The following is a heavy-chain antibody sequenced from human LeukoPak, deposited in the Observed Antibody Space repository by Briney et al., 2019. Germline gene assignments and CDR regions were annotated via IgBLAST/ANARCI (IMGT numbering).Heavy chain of an antibody. CDR3: ARHGSVTMVRGVITPNYYYYYYMDV. Sequence: GESLKISCKGSGHIFSNYWFGWVRQMPGKGLEWMGIIYPGDSDTRYSPSFQGQVTISADKSISTAYLQWSSLKASDTAMYYCARHGSVTMVRGVITPNYYYYYYMDVWGKGTTVTVSS. D-gene: IGHD3-10*01. V-gene: IGHV5-51*01. CDR1: GHIFSNYW. J-gene: IGHJ6*03. CDR2: IYPGDSDT.